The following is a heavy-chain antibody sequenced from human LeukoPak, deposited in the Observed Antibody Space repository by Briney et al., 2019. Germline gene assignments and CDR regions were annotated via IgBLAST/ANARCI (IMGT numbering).Heavy chain of an antibody. CDR3: AKDEGSGWYYFDY. CDR1: GFTFSDYY. J-gene: IGHJ4*02. D-gene: IGHD6-19*01. CDR2: ISSSGSTI. V-gene: IGHV3-11*01. Sequence: GGSLRLSCAASGFTFSDYYMSWIRQAPGKGLEWVSYISSSGSTIYYADSVKGRFTISRDISKNTLYLQMNSVRAEDTAVYYCAKDEGSGWYYFDYWGQGSLVTVSS.